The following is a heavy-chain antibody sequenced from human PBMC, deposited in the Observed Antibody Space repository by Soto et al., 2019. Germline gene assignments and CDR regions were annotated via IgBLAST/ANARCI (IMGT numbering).Heavy chain of an antibody. V-gene: IGHV3-21*06. Sequence: PGGSLRLSCAASGFTFSSYTMNWVRQAPGKGLEWVSSISSSSTYIYYADSVKGRFTISRDNAKNSLYLQMNSLRAEDTAMYYCASHGYSGSYYLIWGQGTLVTVSS. CDR2: ISSSSTYI. CDR1: GFTFSSYT. D-gene: IGHD1-26*01. J-gene: IGHJ4*02. CDR3: ASHGYSGSYYLI.